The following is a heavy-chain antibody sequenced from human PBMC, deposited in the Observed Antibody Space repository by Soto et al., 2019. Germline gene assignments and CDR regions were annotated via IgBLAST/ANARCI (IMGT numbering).Heavy chain of an antibody. CDR1: GFTFSSYA. J-gene: IGHJ3*02. Sequence: GGSLRLSCAASGFTFSSYAMHWVRQAPGKGLEWVAVISYDGSNKYYADSVKGRFTISRDNSKNTLYLQMNSLRAEDTAVYYCASLNYDFWSGYSRAFDIWGQGTMVTVSS. CDR3: ASLNYDFWSGYSRAFDI. D-gene: IGHD3-3*01. CDR2: ISYDGSNK. V-gene: IGHV3-30-3*01.